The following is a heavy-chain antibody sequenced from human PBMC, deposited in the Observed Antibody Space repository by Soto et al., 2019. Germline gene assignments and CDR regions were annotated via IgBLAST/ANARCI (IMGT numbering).Heavy chain of an antibody. Sequence: GGSLRLSCAASGFTFSSYATTWVRQAPGKGLEWVSAISENGDATHYADSVKGRFIISRDNSQNTLYLHMNSLRAGDTAVFYCAKGRNGVDVWGPGTTVTVSS. CDR2: ISENGDAT. J-gene: IGHJ6*02. CDR1: GFTFSSYA. CDR3: AKGRNGVDV. V-gene: IGHV3-23*01.